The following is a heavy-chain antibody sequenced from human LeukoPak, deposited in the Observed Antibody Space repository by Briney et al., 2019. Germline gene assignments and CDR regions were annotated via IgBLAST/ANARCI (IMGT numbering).Heavy chain of an antibody. J-gene: IGHJ4*02. D-gene: IGHD2-21*02. CDR3: ATASCGGDCYSFDY. V-gene: IGHV1-24*01. Sequence: ASVKVSCKVSGYTLTELSMHWVRQAPGKGLEWMGGFDPEDGETIYAQKFQGRVTMTEDTSTDTAYMELRSLRSEDTAVYYCATASCGGDCYSFDYWGQGTLVTVSS. CDR1: GYTLTELS. CDR2: FDPEDGET.